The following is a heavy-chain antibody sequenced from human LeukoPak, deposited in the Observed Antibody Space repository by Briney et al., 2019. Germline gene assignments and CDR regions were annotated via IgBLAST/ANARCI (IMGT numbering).Heavy chain of an antibody. D-gene: IGHD3-3*01. Sequence: GESLKISCKGSGYSFTSYWIGWVRQLPGKGLEWMGIIYPGDSDTRYSSSFQGQVTISADKSISTAYLQWSSLKASDTAMNYCARGGGSYYDLWSGYQAWFDPWGQGTLVTVSS. CDR2: IYPGDSDT. J-gene: IGHJ5*02. CDR3: ARGGGSYYDLWSGYQAWFDP. V-gene: IGHV5-51*01. CDR1: GYSFTSYW.